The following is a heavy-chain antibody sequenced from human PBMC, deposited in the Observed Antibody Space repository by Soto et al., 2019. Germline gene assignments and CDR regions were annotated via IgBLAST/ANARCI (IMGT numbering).Heavy chain of an antibody. Sequence: SETLSLTCTVSGGSVSSGSYYWSWIRQPPGKGLEWIGYIYYSGSTNYNPSLKSRVTISVDTSKNQFSLKLSSVTAADTAVYYCARGSGYYGSWGQGTLVTVSS. J-gene: IGHJ5*02. CDR3: ARGSGYYGS. V-gene: IGHV4-61*01. CDR1: GGSVSSGSYY. CDR2: IYYSGST. D-gene: IGHD3-10*01.